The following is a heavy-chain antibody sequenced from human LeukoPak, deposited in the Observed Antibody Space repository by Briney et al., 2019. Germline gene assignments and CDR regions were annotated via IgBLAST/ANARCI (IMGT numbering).Heavy chain of an antibody. CDR3: ARLEGGYGYGGLPY. D-gene: IGHD5-18*01. CDR2: IYPGDSNT. J-gene: IGHJ4*02. CDR1: GYTFTSYW. V-gene: IGHV5-51*01. Sequence: GESLKISCKGSGYTFTSYWIGWVRQMPGKGLEWMVIIYPGDSNTRYSPSFQGQVTISVDKSTSTAYLQWSSLMASDTAMYYCARLEGGYGYGGLPYWGQGTLVTVSS.